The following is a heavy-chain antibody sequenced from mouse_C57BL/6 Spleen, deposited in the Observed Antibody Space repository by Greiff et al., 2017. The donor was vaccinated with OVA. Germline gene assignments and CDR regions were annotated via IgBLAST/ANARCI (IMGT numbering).Heavy chain of an antibody. J-gene: IGHJ2*01. CDR3: ARSPLYYGSSYVDY. Sequence: EVMLVESGGGLVKPGGSLKLSCAASGFTFSDYGMHWVRQAPEKGLEWVAYISSGSSTIYYADTVKGRFTISRDNAKNTLFLQMTSLRSEDTAKYYCARSPLYYGSSYVDYWGQGTTLTVSS. CDR2: ISSGSSTI. D-gene: IGHD1-1*01. V-gene: IGHV5-17*01. CDR1: GFTFSDYG.